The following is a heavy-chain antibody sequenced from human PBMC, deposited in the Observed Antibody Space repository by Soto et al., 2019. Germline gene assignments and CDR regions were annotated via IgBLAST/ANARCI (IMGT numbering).Heavy chain of an antibody. D-gene: IGHD2-15*01. Sequence: SETRSLTCAVSGGSISRGGYSWSWIRQPPGKGLEGIGTMYYGVNTYYNPSLESRVTISVDTPKNQFSLELSSVTAADTAVYFCARHPGYCIGRSCYGYYSMDVCGQGTTVTVSS. CDR2: MYYGVNT. V-gene: IGHV4-30-2*03. CDR1: GGSISRGGYS. J-gene: IGHJ6*02. CDR3: ARHPGYCIGRSCYGYYSMDV.